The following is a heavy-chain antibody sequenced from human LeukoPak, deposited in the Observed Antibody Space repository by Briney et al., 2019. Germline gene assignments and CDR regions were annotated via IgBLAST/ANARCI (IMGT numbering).Heavy chain of an antibody. D-gene: IGHD3-10*01. V-gene: IGHV3-20*01. CDR3: ARDTASPYYYGSGGYGMDV. J-gene: IGHJ6*02. Sequence: RPGGSLRLSCVVSGFTFDDYGMSWVRQAPGKGLEWVSGINWNGGSTGYADSVKGRSTISRDNAKNSLYLQMNSLRAEDTALYHCARDTASPYYYGSGGYGMDVWGQGTTVTVSS. CDR1: GFTFDDYG. CDR2: INWNGGST.